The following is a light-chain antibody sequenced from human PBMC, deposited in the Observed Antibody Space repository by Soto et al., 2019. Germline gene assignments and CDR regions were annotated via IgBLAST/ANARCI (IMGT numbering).Light chain of an antibody. CDR3: QQSYSTPWT. Sequence: DIQMTQSPSSLSASVGDRVTITCRASQSISSYLNWYQQKPGKAPKLLIYAASSLKSGVPSRFSGSGSGTDFTLTISSLQPEDLATYHCQQSYSTPWTFGQGTKVEIK. CDR2: AAS. CDR1: QSISSY. J-gene: IGKJ1*01. V-gene: IGKV1-39*01.